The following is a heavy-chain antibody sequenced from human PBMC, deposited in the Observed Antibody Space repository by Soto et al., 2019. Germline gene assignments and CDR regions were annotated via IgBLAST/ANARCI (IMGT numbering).Heavy chain of an antibody. D-gene: IGHD1-7*01. CDR2: ISGGGGGAT. CDR1: GFTFSSYA. Sequence: EVHLLESGGGLVQPGGSLRLSCAASGFTFSSYAMSWVRQAPGKGLEWVSTISGGGGGATYYGDSVKGRFTISRDTYKNTLSLQMNSLRGDDTAVYYCAKVASNWYYTRYYFDYWGQGTLVTVSS. CDR3: AKVASNWYYTRYYFDY. J-gene: IGHJ4*02. V-gene: IGHV3-23*01.